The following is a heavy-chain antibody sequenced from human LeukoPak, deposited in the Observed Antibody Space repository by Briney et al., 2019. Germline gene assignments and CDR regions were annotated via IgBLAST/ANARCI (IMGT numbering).Heavy chain of an antibody. D-gene: IGHD5-18*01. Sequence: SETLSLTCSVSGGSISSYYWSWIRQPPGKGLQWIGYIYYSGSTNYNPSLKSRVTISVDTSKNQFSLKLRSVTAADTAVYYCARTTEGGYTYSYFYHYYMDVWGKGTTVTISS. V-gene: IGHV4-59*01. J-gene: IGHJ6*03. CDR3: ARTTEGGYTYSYFYHYYMDV. CDR1: GGSISSYY. CDR2: IYYSGST.